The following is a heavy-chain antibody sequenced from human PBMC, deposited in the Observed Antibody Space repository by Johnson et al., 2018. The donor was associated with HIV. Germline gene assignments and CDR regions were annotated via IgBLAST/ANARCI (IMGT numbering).Heavy chain of an antibody. CDR3: AKKFCSGSCSDRHYAAFDA. J-gene: IGHJ3*01. Sequence: MQLVESGGGFVQPGGSLRLSCAASGFRFNDYALSWVRQAPGKGLEWVSAISFTDMTYYADSVKGRVSISRDNSMNTLYLQMNNLRADDTAVYYCAKKFCSGSCSDRHYAAFDAWGQGTMVAVSS. V-gene: IGHV3-23*04. D-gene: IGHD3-3*01. CDR1: GFRFNDYA. CDR2: ISFTDMT.